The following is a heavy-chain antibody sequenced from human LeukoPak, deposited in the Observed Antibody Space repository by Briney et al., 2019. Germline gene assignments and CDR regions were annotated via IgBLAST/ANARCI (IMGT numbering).Heavy chain of an antibody. Sequence: GGSLRLSCAASGFTFSSYGMHWVRQAPGKGLEWVAVIWYDGSNKYYADSVKGRFTISRDNSKNTLYLQMNSLRAEDTAVYYCARAVTHGRQIYDYWGQGTLVTVSS. D-gene: IGHD1-1*01. CDR2: IWYDGSNK. CDR3: ARAVTHGRQIYDY. J-gene: IGHJ4*02. CDR1: GFTFSSYG. V-gene: IGHV3-33*01.